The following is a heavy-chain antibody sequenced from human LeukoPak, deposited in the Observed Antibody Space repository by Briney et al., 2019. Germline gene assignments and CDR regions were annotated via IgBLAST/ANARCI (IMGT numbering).Heavy chain of an antibody. CDR1: GGSISSGSYY. Sequence: SETLSLTCTVSGGSISSGSYYWSWIRQPAGKGLGWIGRIYTSGSTNYNPSLKSRVTISVDTSKNQFSLKLSSVTAADTAVYYCASDGYSSDWTGDYWGQGTLVTVSS. J-gene: IGHJ4*02. V-gene: IGHV4-61*02. CDR3: ASDGYSSDWTGDY. D-gene: IGHD6-19*01. CDR2: IYTSGST.